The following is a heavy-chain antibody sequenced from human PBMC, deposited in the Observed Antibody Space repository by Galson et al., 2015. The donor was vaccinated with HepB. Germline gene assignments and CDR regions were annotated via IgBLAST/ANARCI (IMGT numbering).Heavy chain of an antibody. CDR2: IKSKTDGGTT. CDR3: TRPPYRAQDYYYSMDV. CDR1: GFTFSNAW. V-gene: IGHV3-15*01. J-gene: IGHJ6*02. D-gene: IGHD1-26*01. Sequence: SLRLSCAASGFTFSNAWMSWVRQAPGKGLEWVGRIKSKTDGGTTDYAAPVKGRFTISRDDSKSIAYLQMNSLTTEDTAVYYCTRPPYRAQDYYYSMDVWGQGTTVTVSS.